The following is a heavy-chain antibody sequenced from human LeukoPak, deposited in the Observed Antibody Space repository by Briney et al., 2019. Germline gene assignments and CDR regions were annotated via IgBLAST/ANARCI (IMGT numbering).Heavy chain of an antibody. Sequence: PGGSLRLSCAASGFTFSDYEMIWVRQAPGKGLEWISYISSTAITMYYADSVKGRFTISRENAKNSLYLQMNSLRAEDTAVYYCARVRFSDYWGQGTLVTVSS. CDR1: GFTFSDYE. CDR3: ARVRFSDY. CDR2: ISSTAITM. J-gene: IGHJ4*02. D-gene: IGHD3-3*01. V-gene: IGHV3-48*03.